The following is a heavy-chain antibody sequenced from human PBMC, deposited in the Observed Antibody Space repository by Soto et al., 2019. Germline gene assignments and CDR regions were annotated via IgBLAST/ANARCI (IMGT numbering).Heavy chain of an antibody. Sequence: QLHLVQSGAVVKKPGASVTVSCSASGYPVTAYYMHWVRQAPGRGLEWMGGINPATGAAKYTQTFQGRVTMARDTSTSTVFMEPSGRTSEDTAVFYCARGGAVGVAGSAAFDMWGQGTLVTVSS. CDR1: GYPVTAYY. D-gene: IGHD3-3*01. CDR3: ARGGAVGVAGSAAFDM. CDR2: INPATGAA. V-gene: IGHV1-2*02. J-gene: IGHJ3*02.